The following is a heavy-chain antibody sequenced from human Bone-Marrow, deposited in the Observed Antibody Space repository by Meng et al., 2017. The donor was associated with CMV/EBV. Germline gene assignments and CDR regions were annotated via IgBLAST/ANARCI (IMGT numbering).Heavy chain of an antibody. D-gene: IGHD6-13*01. Sequence: SETLSLTCTVSGGSISSYYWSWIRQPPGKGLEWIGQTVYGGSTNYSPSLKSRLTISVDTSKNQFSLKLSSVTAADTAVYYCAREGIAAAAFFDPWGQGTLVTVSS. CDR3: AREGIAAAAFFDP. J-gene: IGHJ5*02. V-gene: IGHV4-59*01. CDR1: GGSISSYY. CDR2: TVYGGST.